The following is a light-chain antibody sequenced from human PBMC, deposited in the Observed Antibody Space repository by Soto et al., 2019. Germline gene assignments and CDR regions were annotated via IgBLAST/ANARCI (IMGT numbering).Light chain of an antibody. CDR2: GAS. CDR3: QQSYSTPPT. V-gene: IGKV1-39*01. J-gene: IGKJ4*01. Sequence: DIQMTQSPSSLSASVGDRVTITCRASQSISSNLNWYQQKPGKAPKLLIYGASSLQSGVPSRFSGSGSGTDFTLTISNLQPEDFATYYCQQSYSTPPTFGGGTKVEIK. CDR1: QSISSN.